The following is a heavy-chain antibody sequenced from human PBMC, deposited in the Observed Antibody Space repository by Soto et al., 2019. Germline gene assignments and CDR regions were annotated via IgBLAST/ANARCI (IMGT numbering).Heavy chain of an antibody. V-gene: IGHV4-39*01. J-gene: IGHJ4*02. CDR2: IYYSGST. Sequence: QLQLQESGPGLVKPSETLSLTCTVSGGSISSSSYYWGWIRQPPGKGLEWIGSIYYSGSTYSNPSLKSRVTISVDTSKNQFSLKLSSVTAADTAVYYCGGYCSSTSCYAVDYWGQGTLVTVSS. D-gene: IGHD2-2*01. CDR1: GGSISSSSYY. CDR3: GGYCSSTSCYAVDY.